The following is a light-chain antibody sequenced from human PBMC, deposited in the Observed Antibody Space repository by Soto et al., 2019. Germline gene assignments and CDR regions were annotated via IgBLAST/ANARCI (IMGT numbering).Light chain of an antibody. V-gene: IGKV1-5*03. CDR1: QSISTW. CDR2: KAS. CDR3: QQYNSAPFT. Sequence: DIQMTQSPSTLSASVGDRVTITCRASQSISTWLAWYQQEPGKAPKLLIHKASSLQSGVPSRFSGSGSGTDFTLTISSLHPDDFATYYCQQYNSAPFTFGPGTKVDIK. J-gene: IGKJ3*01.